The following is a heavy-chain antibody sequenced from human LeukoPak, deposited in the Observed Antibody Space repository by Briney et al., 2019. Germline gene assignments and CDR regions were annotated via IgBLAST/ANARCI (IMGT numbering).Heavy chain of an antibody. J-gene: IGHJ4*02. V-gene: IGHV3-30*02. Sequence: TGGSLRLSCAASGFTFSSYGMHWVRQAPGKGLEWVAFIRYDGSNKYYADSVKGRFTISRDNSKNTLYLHMNSLRTEDTVVYYCTKDPTYCSGGSCYSSVFYWGQGTLVTVSS. CDR2: IRYDGSNK. CDR1: GFTFSSYG. D-gene: IGHD2-15*01. CDR3: TKDPTYCSGGSCYSSVFY.